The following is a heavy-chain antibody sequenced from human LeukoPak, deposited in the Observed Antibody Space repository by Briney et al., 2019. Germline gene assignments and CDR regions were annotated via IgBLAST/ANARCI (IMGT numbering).Heavy chain of an antibody. Sequence: SETLSLTCTVSGGSISSYYWSWIRQPAGKGLEWIGRIYTSGSTNYNPSLKSRVTISVDTSKNQFSLKLSSVTAADTAVYYCARSDSSGYYPTFDYWGQGTLVTVSS. CDR2: IYTSGST. J-gene: IGHJ4*02. CDR3: ARSDSSGYYPTFDY. D-gene: IGHD3-22*01. V-gene: IGHV4-4*07. CDR1: GGSISSYY.